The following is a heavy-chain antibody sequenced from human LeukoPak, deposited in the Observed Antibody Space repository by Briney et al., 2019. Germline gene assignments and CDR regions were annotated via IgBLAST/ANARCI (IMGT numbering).Heavy chain of an antibody. CDR1: GFTFSSYG. V-gene: IGHV3-33*01. CDR3: AREGIAAAGLDFDY. CDR2: IWDGGSNK. Sequence: GRSLRLSCAASGFTFSSYGMHWVRQAPGKGLEWVAVIWDGGSNKYYADSGKGRFTISRDNSKNTLYLQMNSLRAEDTAVYYCAREGIAAAGLDFDYWGQGTLVTVSS. D-gene: IGHD6-13*01. J-gene: IGHJ4*02.